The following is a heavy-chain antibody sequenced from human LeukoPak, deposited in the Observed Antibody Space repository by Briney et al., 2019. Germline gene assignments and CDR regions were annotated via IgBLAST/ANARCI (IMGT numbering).Heavy chain of an antibody. D-gene: IGHD1-26*01. CDR3: ARAFSGSYWVGYYYYGMDV. V-gene: IGHV1-8*01. J-gene: IGHJ6*02. CDR1: GYTFTSYD. CDR2: MNPNSGNT. Sequence: ASVNVSCKASGYTFTSYDINWVRQATGQGLEWMGWMNPNSGNTGYAQKFQGRVTMTRNTSISTAYMELSSLRSEDTAVYYCARAFSGSYWVGYYYYGMDVWGQGTTVTVSS.